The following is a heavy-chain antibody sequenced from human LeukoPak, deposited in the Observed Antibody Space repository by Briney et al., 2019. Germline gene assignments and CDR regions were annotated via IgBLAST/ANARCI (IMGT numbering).Heavy chain of an antibody. J-gene: IGHJ4*02. V-gene: IGHV4-31*03. CDR1: GGSISSGGYY. Sequence: PSETLSLTCTVSGGSISSGGYYWSWIRQHPGKGLEWIGEINHSGSTNYNPSPKSRVTISVDTSKNQFSLKLSSVTAADTAVYYCASDMIVANNLTDYWGQGTLVTVSS. CDR3: ASDMIVANNLTDY. D-gene: IGHD3-22*01. CDR2: INHSGST.